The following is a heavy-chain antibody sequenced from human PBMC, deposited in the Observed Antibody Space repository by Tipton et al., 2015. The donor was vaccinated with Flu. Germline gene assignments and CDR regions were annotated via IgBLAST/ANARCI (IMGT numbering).Heavy chain of an antibody. CDR3: AISVSELADIQS. Sequence: TLSLTCTVSGGSISSYTYYWGWFRQSPGTGLEWIGSIYYSGTTYYNPSLKSRVTMSIDTSKNQFSLKVTSVTAADTAVYYCAISVSELADIQSWGQGTLVTVSS. CDR2: IYYSGTT. J-gene: IGHJ5*02. V-gene: IGHV4-39*07. D-gene: IGHD2-21*02. CDR1: GGSISSYTYY.